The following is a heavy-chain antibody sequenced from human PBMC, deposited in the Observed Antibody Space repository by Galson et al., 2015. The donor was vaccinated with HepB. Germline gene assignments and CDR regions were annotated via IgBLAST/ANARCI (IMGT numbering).Heavy chain of an antibody. D-gene: IGHD2-2*01. CDR3: TREVDCSGTSCYPT. V-gene: IGHV3-49*03. Sequence: SLRLSCAASGFTFGDYAMSWFRQAPGKGLEWVGFLRSKAYGGTREYAASVKGRFIISRDDSRSIAYLQMNSLKTEDPAVYYCTREVDCSGTSCYPTWGQGTLVTVSS. J-gene: IGHJ4*02. CDR1: GFTFGDYA. CDR2: LRSKAYGGTR.